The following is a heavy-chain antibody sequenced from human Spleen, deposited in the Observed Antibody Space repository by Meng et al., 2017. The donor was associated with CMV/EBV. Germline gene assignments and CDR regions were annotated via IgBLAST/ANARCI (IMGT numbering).Heavy chain of an antibody. CDR2: IYYSGST. D-gene: IGHD3-16*02. CDR3: ARVGYWGSYLDY. CDR1: GGSVSSGSYY. Sequence: GSLRLSCTVSGGSVSSGSYYWSWIRQPPGKGLEWIGYIYYSGSTNYNPSLKSRVTISVDTSKNQFSLKLSSVTAADTAVYYCARVGYWGSYLDYWGQGALVTVSS. V-gene: IGHV4-61*01. J-gene: IGHJ4*02.